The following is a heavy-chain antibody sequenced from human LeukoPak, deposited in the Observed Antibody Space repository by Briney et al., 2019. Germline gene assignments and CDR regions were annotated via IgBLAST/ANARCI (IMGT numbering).Heavy chain of an antibody. CDR3: ARGYDSSGYYLDY. CDR2: IYYSGST. V-gene: IGHV4-59*01. D-gene: IGHD3-22*01. CDR1: GGSISSYY. Sequence: SETLSLTCTVSGGSISSYYWSWIRQPPGKGLEWMGYIYYSGSTNYNPSLKSRVTISVDTSKNQFSLKLSSVTAADTAVYYCARGYDSSGYYLDYWGQGTLVTVSS. J-gene: IGHJ4*02.